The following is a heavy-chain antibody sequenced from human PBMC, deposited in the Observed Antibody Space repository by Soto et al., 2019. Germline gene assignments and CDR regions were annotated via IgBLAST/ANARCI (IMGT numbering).Heavy chain of an antibody. CDR3: VRQEIWRGSYPIDS. D-gene: IGHD3-3*01. Sequence: PSETLSRTCTVSGGSISSSRYYWGWIRQSPGKGLGWIGTIYYRVSTYYNSSLKSRVSISVDTSKNHFSLKLDSVTAADTALYYCVRQEIWRGSYPIDSCGQGTLVTVSS. V-gene: IGHV4-39*02. CDR2: IYYRVST. J-gene: IGHJ4*02. CDR1: GGSISSSRYY.